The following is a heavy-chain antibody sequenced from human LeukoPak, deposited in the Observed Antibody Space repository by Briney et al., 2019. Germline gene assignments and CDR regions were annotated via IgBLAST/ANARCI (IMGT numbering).Heavy chain of an antibody. CDR3: AKDISYRNRNWYRFDY. V-gene: IGHV3-9*01. CDR2: ISWNSGRV. D-gene: IGHD1-1*01. CDR1: GFTFDDYA. J-gene: IGHJ4*02. Sequence: PGGSLSLSCAASGFTFDDYAMHWVRQTPGEGLEWVSGISWNSGRVDYTDSVKGRFTISRDNAKNSLYLQMNSLRVEDTALYYCAKDISYRNRNWYRFDYWGQGTLVTVSS.